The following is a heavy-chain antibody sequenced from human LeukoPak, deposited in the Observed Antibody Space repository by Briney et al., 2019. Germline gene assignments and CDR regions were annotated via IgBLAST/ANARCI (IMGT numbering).Heavy chain of an antibody. CDR2: INHSGST. CDR3: ARRGSSWYERWFDP. CDR1: GGSISSTSHH. D-gene: IGHD6-13*01. J-gene: IGHJ5*02. V-gene: IGHV4-39*07. Sequence: SETLSLTCAVSGGSISSTSHHWGWIRQPPGKGLEWIGEINHSGSTNYNPPLKSRVTISVDTSKNQFSLKLSSVTAADTAVYYCARRGSSWYERWFDPWGQGTLVTVSS.